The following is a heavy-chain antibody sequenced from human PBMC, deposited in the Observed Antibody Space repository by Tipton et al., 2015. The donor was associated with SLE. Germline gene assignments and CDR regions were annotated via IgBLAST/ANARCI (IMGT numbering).Heavy chain of an antibody. D-gene: IGHD6-13*01. V-gene: IGHV3-7*01. J-gene: IGHJ4*02. CDR2: IKQDGSEK. Sequence: SLRLSCAASGFTFSSYWMSWVHQAPGKGLEWVANIKQDGSEKYYVDSVKGRFTISRDNAKNSLYLQMNSLRAEDTAVYYCAREAAAGTASFDYWGQGTLVTVSS. CDR1: GFTFSSYW. CDR3: AREAAAGTASFDY.